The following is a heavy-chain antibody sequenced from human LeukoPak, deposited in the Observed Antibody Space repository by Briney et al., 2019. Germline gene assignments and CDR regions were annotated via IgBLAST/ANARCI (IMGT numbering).Heavy chain of an antibody. V-gene: IGHV4-59*12. J-gene: IGHJ4*02. CDR2: IYYSGST. CDR3: ARVLRYSSGWWFDY. Sequence: PSETLSLTCTVSGGSISSYYWSWIRQPPGKGLEWIGYIYYSGSTNYNPSLKSRVTISVDTSKNQFSLKLSSVTAADTAVYYCARVLRYSSGWWFDYWGQGTLVTVSS. CDR1: GGSISSYY. D-gene: IGHD6-19*01.